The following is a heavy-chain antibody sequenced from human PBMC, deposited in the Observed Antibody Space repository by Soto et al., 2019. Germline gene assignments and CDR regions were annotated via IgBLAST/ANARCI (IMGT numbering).Heavy chain of an antibody. CDR3: ASGGTPIDS. V-gene: IGHV1-18*01. CDR2: ISAYNGNT. CDR1: GYTFTNFG. J-gene: IGHJ4*02. D-gene: IGHD3-16*01. Sequence: QVQLVQSGAEVKKPGASVKVSCKTSGYTFTNFGLSWVRQAPGQGLEWMGWISAYNGNTNYAQNFQGRVTMTTDTSPSPACMELRSLRSDDTAVYSCASGGTPIDSWGQGTLVTVSS.